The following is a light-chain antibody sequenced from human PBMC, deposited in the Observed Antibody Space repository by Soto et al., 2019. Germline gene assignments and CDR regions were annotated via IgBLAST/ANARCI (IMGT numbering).Light chain of an antibody. V-gene: IGKV3-15*01. J-gene: IGKJ2*01. CDR3: QQYNNWPPYT. Sequence: DTVMTQSPATLSVSPGERATLSCRASQSVSSNLAWYQQKPAQAPRLLIYGASTRATGIPARFSGSGSGTEVTLTISSLQSEDFAVYYCQQYNNWPPYTFGQGTKLEIK. CDR1: QSVSSN. CDR2: GAS.